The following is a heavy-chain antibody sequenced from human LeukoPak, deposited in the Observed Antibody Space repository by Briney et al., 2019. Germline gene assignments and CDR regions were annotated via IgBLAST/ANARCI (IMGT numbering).Heavy chain of an antibody. CDR1: GGSINSYY. CDR3: ARLNGAFYYYYYGMDV. V-gene: IGHV4-59*01. CDR2: IYYRGST. Sequence: PSETLSLTCTVSGGSINSYYWSWIRQPPGKGLEWVGYIYYRGSTNNNPSLKSRVTISVDTSKNQFSLKLSSVTAADTAVYYCARLNGAFYYYYYGMDVWGQGTTVTVFS. J-gene: IGHJ6*02. D-gene: IGHD4-17*01.